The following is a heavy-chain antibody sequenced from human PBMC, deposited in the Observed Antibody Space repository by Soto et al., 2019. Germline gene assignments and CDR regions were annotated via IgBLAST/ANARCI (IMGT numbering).Heavy chain of an antibody. CDR2: ISGGGDTS. Sequence: EVQLLESGGGLVQPGGSLRLSCAVSGFTFSNYAISWVRQAPGKGLEWVSIISGGGDTSYYADSVKGRFTISRDNSRNTLYLQMNSLRAGDSAKYYCAKEGTSGLYYFDYWGPGTLVTDSS. CDR3: AKEGTSGLYYFDY. V-gene: IGHV3-23*01. CDR1: GFTFSNYA. J-gene: IGHJ4*02. D-gene: IGHD6-19*01.